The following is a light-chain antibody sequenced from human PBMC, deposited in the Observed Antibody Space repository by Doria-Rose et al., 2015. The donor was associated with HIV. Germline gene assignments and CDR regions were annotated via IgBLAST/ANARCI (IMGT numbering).Light chain of an antibody. V-gene: IGKV1-5*03. CDR2: KAS. CDR1: QSITRR. Sequence: DIRLTQSPSTLSASVGDSVTITCRASQSITRRLAWYQQNPGKAPKLPIYKASLLESGVPSRFSGSGSGTEFTLTISSLQPGDFATYYCQQYNSYSPWTFGPGTKLKIK. CDR3: QQYNSYSPWT. J-gene: IGKJ2*02.